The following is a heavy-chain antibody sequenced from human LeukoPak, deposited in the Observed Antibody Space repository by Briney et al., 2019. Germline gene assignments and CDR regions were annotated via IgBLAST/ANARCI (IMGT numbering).Heavy chain of an antibody. V-gene: IGHV3-53*01. CDR1: GFTVSSNF. CDR2: IYSGVTT. Sequence: GGSLRLSCAASGFTVSSNFMSWVRQAPGKGLEWVSVIYSGVTTYYADSVKGRFTISRDNSKNTLYLQMNSLRAEDTAVYYCAKGRLFGELFDYWGQGTLVTVSS. J-gene: IGHJ4*02. D-gene: IGHD3-10*01. CDR3: AKGRLFGELFDY.